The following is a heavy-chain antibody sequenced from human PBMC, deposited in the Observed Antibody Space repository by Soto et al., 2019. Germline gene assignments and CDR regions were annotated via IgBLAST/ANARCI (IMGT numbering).Heavy chain of an antibody. CDR3: ARDKITGLFDY. J-gene: IGHJ4*02. D-gene: IGHD2-8*02. CDR2: INHSGST. Sequence: NPSETLSLTCAVYGGSFSGYYWTWIRQPPGTGLERIGEINHSGSTNYNPSLKSRVTISVDTSKNQFSLKLTSVTAADTAVYYCARDKITGLFDYWGQGTLVTVSS. CDR1: GGSFSGYY. V-gene: IGHV4-34*01.